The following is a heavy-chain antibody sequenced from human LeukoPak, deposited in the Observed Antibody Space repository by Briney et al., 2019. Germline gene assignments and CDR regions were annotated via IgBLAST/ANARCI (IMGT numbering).Heavy chain of an antibody. CDR2: INPGNGNT. Sequence: GASVKVSCKASGYTFTNYPMHWVRQAPGQRLEWMGWINPGNGNTKYSQKFQDRVTITRDTSASTAYMELSSLRSEDTAIYYCATISSANYPSDYWGQGTLVTVSS. D-gene: IGHD3-22*01. CDR1: GYTFTNYP. J-gene: IGHJ4*02. V-gene: IGHV1-3*01. CDR3: ATISSANYPSDY.